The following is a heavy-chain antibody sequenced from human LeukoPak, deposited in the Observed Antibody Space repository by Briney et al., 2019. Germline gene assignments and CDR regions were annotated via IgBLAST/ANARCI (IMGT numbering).Heavy chain of an antibody. D-gene: IGHD3-3*01. V-gene: IGHV4-4*02. J-gene: IGHJ4*02. CDR2: VHLDGRT. Sequence: SETLSLTCGVSGGSVTSTNWWTWVRQPPGKGLEWIGEVHLDGRTNYNPSLKSRLAMSVDLSENHVSLKLTSVTAADTAVYYCTREGGFYRPLDYSGQGTLVTVSS. CDR1: GGSVTSTNW. CDR3: TREGGFYRPLDY.